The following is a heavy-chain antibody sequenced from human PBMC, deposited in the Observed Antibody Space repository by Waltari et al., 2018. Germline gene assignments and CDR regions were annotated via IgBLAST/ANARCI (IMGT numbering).Heavy chain of an antibody. V-gene: IGHV1-69*01. J-gene: IGHJ3*02. CDR2: CIPFFGSA. CDR3: ARERSGYGTTGDAFDI. CDR1: GGTFSTYA. Sequence: QVQLVQSGAEVKKPGSSVKVSCKASGGTFSTYALTWVRQAPGQGLEWMGGCIPFFGSANYAQKFQGRVTITADASTNIAYMDLSSLRSEDTAVYYCARERSGYGTTGDAFDIWGQGTMVTVSS. D-gene: IGHD5-12*01.